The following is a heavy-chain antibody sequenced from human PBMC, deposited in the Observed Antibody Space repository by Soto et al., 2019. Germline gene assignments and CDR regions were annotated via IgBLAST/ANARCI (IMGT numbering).Heavy chain of an antibody. Sequence: GGSLRLSCAASGFTFSSYDMHWVRQATGKGLEWVSAIGTAGDTYYPGSVKGRFTISRENAKNSLYLQMNSLRAGDTAVYYCARGGYCTNGVCYRGGLYYMDVWGKGTTVTVSS. CDR3: ARGGYCTNGVCYRGGLYYMDV. J-gene: IGHJ6*03. D-gene: IGHD2-8*01. V-gene: IGHV3-13*01. CDR2: IGTAGDT. CDR1: GFTFSSYD.